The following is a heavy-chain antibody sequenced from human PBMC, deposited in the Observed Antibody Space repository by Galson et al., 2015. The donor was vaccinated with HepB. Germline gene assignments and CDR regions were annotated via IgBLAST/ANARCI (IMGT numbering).Heavy chain of an antibody. D-gene: IGHD3-22*01. CDR1: GYTFTGYY. CDR2: INPNSGGT. Sequence: SVKVSCKASGYTFTGYYIHWVRQAPGQGLEWMGRINPNSGGTNYAQKFQGRVTMTRDTSITTAYMGLSRLRSDDTAVYYCARGPQVYYYDSSGNDYWGQGTLVTVSS. CDR3: ARGPQVYYYDSSGNDY. V-gene: IGHV1-2*06. J-gene: IGHJ4*02.